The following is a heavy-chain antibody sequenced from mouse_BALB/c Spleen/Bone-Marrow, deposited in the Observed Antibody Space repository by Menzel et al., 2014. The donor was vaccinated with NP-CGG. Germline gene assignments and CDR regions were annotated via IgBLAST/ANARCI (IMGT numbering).Heavy chain of an antibody. J-gene: IGHJ4*01. D-gene: IGHD2-1*01. V-gene: IGHV2-6*02. CDR2: IWSDGST. Sequence: VKLMESGPGLVAPSQSLSITCTLSGFSLTRYGVHWVRQPPGKGLEWLVVIWSDGSTTYNSALKSRLSITKDNSKSQVFLEMNSLQTDDTAMYYCARNGNFFAMDSWGQGTSVTVSS. CDR3: ARNGNFFAMDS. CDR1: GFSLTRYG.